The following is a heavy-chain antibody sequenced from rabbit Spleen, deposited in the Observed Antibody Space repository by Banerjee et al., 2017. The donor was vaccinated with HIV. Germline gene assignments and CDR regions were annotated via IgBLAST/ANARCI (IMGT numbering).Heavy chain of an antibody. CDR3: ARDTGSSFSSYGMDL. V-gene: IGHV1S45*01. D-gene: IGHD8-1*01. J-gene: IGHJ6*01. Sequence: QEQLVESGGGLVQPEGSLTLTCTASGFSFSGGWISWVRQAPGKGLEWVARIYNVNGVTYYASWAKGRFTCSKTSSTTVTLQMTSLTVADTATYFCARDTGSSFSSYGMDLWGPGDPGHRL. CDR1: GFSFSGGW. CDR2: IYNVNGVT.